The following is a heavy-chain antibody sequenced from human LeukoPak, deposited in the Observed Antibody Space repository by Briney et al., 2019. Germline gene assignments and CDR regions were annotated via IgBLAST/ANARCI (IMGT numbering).Heavy chain of an antibody. J-gene: IGHJ4*02. V-gene: IGHV1-24*01. CDR1: GHAVTEFS. CDR3: AGPTGAYYS. CDR2: FDHEDGKT. D-gene: IGHD7-27*01. Sequence: ASVKVSCKVSGHAVTEFSIHWVRQAPGKGLEWLGGFDHEDGKTVYAQSFQGRLTMTEDTSTDTAYMELDRLTSDDTAVYFCAGPTGAYYSWGQGTLVIVSS.